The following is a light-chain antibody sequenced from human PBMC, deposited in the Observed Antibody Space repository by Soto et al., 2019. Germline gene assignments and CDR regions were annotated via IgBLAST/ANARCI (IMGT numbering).Light chain of an antibody. J-gene: IGLJ2*01. CDR3: SSYAGSNNVV. Sequence: QSVLTQPPSASGSPGQSVTISCTGTSSDVGGYNYVSWYQQHPGKAPKLMIYEVSKRPSGVPDRFSGSKSGNTASLTVSGLQAEDESDYYCSSYAGSNNVVFGGGTKLTV. CDR2: EVS. V-gene: IGLV2-8*01. CDR1: SSDVGGYNY.